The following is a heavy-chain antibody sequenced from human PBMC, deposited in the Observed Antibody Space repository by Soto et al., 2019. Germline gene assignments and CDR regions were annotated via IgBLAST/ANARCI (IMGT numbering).Heavy chain of an antibody. D-gene: IGHD1-26*01. CDR3: ARSGEHPLDY. J-gene: IGHJ4*02. V-gene: IGHV1-18*01. Sequence: SLKVSCKTSGYAFPHYVINWVRQAPGHGLEWMGFSTHTGNTNYAQNFQGRVVLTTDTSTSTAYMEVTSLRSDDTAVYYCARSGEHPLDYWGQGTPVTVSS. CDR1: GYAFPHYV. CDR2: STHTGNT.